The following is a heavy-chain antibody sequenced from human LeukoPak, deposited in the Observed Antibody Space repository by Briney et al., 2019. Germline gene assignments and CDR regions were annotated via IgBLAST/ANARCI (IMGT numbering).Heavy chain of an antibody. CDR1: GGSISSYY. CDR3: ARAGYSGYDDAFDI. J-gene: IGHJ3*02. D-gene: IGHD5-12*01. CDR2: IYYSGSA. Sequence: SETLSLTCTVSGGSISSYYWSWIRQPPGKGLEWIGYIYYSGSANYNPSLKSRVTISVDTSKNQFSLKLSSVTAADTAVYYCARAGYSGYDDAFDIWGQGTMVTVSS. V-gene: IGHV4-59*01.